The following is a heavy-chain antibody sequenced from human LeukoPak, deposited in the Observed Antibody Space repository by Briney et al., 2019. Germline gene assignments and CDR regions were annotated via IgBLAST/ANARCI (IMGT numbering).Heavy chain of an antibody. V-gene: IGHV3-21*01. CDR1: GFTFRSYS. CDR2: ISSSSRYI. J-gene: IGHJ6*04. CDR3: AELGITMIGGV. Sequence: GGSLRLSCAASGFTFRSYSMNWVRQAPGKGLEWVSSISSSSRYIYYADSVKGRFTISRDNAKNSLYLQMNSLRAEDTAVYYCAELGITMIGGVWGKGTTVTISS. D-gene: IGHD3-10*02.